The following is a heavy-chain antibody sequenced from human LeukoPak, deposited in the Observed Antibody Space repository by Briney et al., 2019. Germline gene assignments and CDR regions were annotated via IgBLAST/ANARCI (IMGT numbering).Heavy chain of an antibody. D-gene: IGHD5-24*01. CDR2: INTSGSTL. J-gene: IGHJ4*02. V-gene: IGHV3-11*01. CDR3: ARDHEGWLQSLIFDY. CDR1: GFSFSDYS. Sequence: GGSLRLSCAASGFSFSDYSMSWIRQAPGKGLEWVSYINTSGSTLYFADSVKGRFTISRDNAKNSLYLQMNSLRAEDTAVYYCARDHEGWLQSLIFDYWGQGILVTVSS.